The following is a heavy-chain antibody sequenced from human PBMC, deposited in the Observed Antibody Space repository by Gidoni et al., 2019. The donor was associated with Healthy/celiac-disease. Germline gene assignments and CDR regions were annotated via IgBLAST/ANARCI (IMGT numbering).Heavy chain of an antibody. CDR2: IKQDGSEK. V-gene: IGHV3-7*01. D-gene: IGHD6-19*01. CDR1: GFTFSSYW. Sequence: EVQLVESGGGLVQPGGSLRLSCAASGFTFSSYWMSWVRQAPGKGLEWVANIKQDGSEKYYVDSVKGRFTISRDNAKNSLYLQMNSLRAEDTAVYYCARDEQQWLVWDYFDYWGQGTLVTVSS. CDR3: ARDEQQWLVWDYFDY. J-gene: IGHJ4*02.